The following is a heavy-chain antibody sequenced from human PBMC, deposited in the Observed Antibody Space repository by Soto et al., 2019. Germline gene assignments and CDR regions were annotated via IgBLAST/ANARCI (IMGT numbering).Heavy chain of an antibody. Sequence: PGGSLRLSCAASGLTFSSYSMNWVRQAPGKGLEWVSYISSSSSTIYYADSVKGRFTISRDDSKNTAYLQMNSLKTEDTAVYYCTTMDTAMVTKFDPWGQGTLVTVSS. CDR3: TTMDTAMVTKFDP. CDR2: ISSSSSTI. J-gene: IGHJ5*02. V-gene: IGHV3-48*01. CDR1: GLTFSSYS. D-gene: IGHD5-18*01.